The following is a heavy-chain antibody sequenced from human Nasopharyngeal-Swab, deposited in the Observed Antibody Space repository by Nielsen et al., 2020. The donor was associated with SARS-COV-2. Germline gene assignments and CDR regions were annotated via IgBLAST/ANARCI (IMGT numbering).Heavy chain of an antibody. D-gene: IGHD1-26*01. CDR3: ANRMPTVGATRYYCFDS. V-gene: IGHV3-23*01. Sequence: GESLKISCAASGFTFSSYAMSWVRQAPGKGLEWASTISGSGGNTYYADSVKGRFTISRDNSKNTLYLQMSSLRAEDTAVYYCANRMPTVGATRYYCFDSWGQGTLVTVSS. CDR2: ISGSGGNT. CDR1: GFTFSSYA. J-gene: IGHJ4*02.